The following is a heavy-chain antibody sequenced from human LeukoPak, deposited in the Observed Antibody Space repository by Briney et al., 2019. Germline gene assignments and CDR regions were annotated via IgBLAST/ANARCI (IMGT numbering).Heavy chain of an antibody. J-gene: IGHJ4*02. CDR1: GGSISSYY. V-gene: IGHV4-59*01. CDR2: IYYSGST. D-gene: IGHD3-10*01. CDR3: ARGGVYGSGSYIFDY. Sequence: PSETLSLTCTVSGGSISSYYWSWIRQPPGKGLEWIGYIYYSGSTNYNPSLKSRVTISVDTSKNQFSLKLSSVTAADTAVYYCARGGVYGSGSYIFDYWGQGTLVTVSS.